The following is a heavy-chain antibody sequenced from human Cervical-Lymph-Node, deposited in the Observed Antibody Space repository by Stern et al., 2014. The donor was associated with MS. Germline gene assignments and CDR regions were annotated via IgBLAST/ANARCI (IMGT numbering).Heavy chain of an antibody. CDR3: ARGFVTTENWFDH. CDR2: FNPVGDST. D-gene: IGHD3-10*01. CDR1: GYTFTSHY. V-gene: IGHV1-46*01. J-gene: IGHJ5*02. Sequence: VQLVQSGAEVKKPGASVKVSCKASGYTFTSHYIHWVRQAPGQGLEWMGIFNPVGDSTSSAPQFQGRLTMTRDTSTSTVNMHLSSLRSEDTAVYYCARGFVTTENWFDHWGQGTLVTVSS.